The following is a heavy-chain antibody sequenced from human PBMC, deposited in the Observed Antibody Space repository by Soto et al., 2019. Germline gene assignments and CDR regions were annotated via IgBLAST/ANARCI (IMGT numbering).Heavy chain of an antibody. CDR3: ASVGGGTFDY. CDR2: IYHSGST. J-gene: IGHJ4*02. Sequence: QLQLQESGSGLVKPSQTLSLTCAVSGGSISSGGYSWSWIRQPPGKGLEWIGYIYHSGSTYYNPSLEMRVTTSVDGSQTRSSRRLGSVPAAATAVNFCASVGGGTFDYWGPGTLVTVSS. CDR1: GGSISSGGYS. D-gene: IGHD2-15*01. V-gene: IGHV4-30-2*01.